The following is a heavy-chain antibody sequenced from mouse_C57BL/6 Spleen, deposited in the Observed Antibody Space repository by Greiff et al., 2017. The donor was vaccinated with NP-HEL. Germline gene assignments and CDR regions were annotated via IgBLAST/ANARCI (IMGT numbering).Heavy chain of an antibody. V-gene: IGHV1-15*01. J-gene: IGHJ2*01. D-gene: IGHD2-2*01. CDR3: TRLWLRRVYFDY. CDR2: IDPETGGT. CDR1: GYTFTDYE. Sequence: QVQLQQSGAVLVRPGASVTLSCKASGYTFTDYEMHWVKQTPVHGLEWIGAIDPETGGTAYNQKFKGKAILTADKSSSTAYMELRSLTSEDSAVYYCTRLWLRRVYFDYWGQGTTLTVSS.